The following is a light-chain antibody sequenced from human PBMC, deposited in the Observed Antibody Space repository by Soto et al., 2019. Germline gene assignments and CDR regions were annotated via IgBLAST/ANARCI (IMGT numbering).Light chain of an antibody. V-gene: IGKV3-11*01. CDR1: QSVSSY. CDR3: QQPR. Sequence: EIVLTQSPATLSLSPGERATLSCRASQSVSSYLAWYQQKPGQAPRLLIYDASNRATGIPARFSGSGSGTDFTLTISSLEPEDFAVSYCQQPRLGP. CDR2: DAS. J-gene: IGKJ3*01.